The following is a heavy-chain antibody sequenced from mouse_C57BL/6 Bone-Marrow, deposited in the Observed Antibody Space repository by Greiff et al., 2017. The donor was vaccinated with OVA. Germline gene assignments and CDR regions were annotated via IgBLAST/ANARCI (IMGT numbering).Heavy chain of an antibody. D-gene: IGHD2-2*01. CDR2: IDPENGDT. CDR1: GFNIKDDY. V-gene: IGHV14-4*01. Sequence: EVQRVESGAELVRPGASVKLSCTASGFNIKDDYMHWVKQRPEQGLEWIGWIDPENGDTEYASKFQGKATITADTSSNTAYLQLSSLTSEDTAVYYCTEVTAYWGQGTTLTVSS. CDR3: TEVTAY. J-gene: IGHJ2*01.